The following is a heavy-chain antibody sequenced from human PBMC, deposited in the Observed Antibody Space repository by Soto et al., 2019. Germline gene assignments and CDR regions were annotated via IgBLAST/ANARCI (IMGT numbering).Heavy chain of an antibody. CDR1: GGSFTSYI. CDR3: AKSLVFVENAYMDV. J-gene: IGHJ6*03. CDR2: IIPIQGTA. D-gene: IGHD2-21*01. V-gene: IGHV1-69*08. Sequence: QVQLVQSGAEVKKPGSSVKVSCEASGGSFTSYIFTWVRQAPGQGLEWMGRIIPIQGTANYALKFQDRVKITANKSTNTAYMELRSLRPEDTALYYCAKSLVFVENAYMDVWGKGTTVTVSS.